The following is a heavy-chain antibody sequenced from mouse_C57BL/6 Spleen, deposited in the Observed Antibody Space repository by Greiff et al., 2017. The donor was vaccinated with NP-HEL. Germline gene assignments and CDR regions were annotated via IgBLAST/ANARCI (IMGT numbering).Heavy chain of an antibody. V-gene: IGHV1-81*01. CDR3: AREEGQLRPCFDY. Sequence: QVQLQQSGAELARPGASVKLSCKASGYTFTSYGISWVKQRTGQGLEWIGEIYPRSGNTYYNEKFKGKATLTADKSSSTAYMELRSLTSEDSAVYFCAREEGQLRPCFDYWGQGTTLTVSS. D-gene: IGHD3-2*02. CDR1: GYTFTSYG. J-gene: IGHJ2*01. CDR2: IYPRSGNT.